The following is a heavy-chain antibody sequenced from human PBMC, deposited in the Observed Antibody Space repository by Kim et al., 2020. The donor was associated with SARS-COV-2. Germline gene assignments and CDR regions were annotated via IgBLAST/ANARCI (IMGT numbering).Heavy chain of an antibody. CDR2: IRSKVNGYAT. CDR3: TLVPGMTLAFWDAFDI. CDR1: GFTFSDSA. J-gene: IGHJ3*02. V-gene: IGHV3-73*01. D-gene: IGHD1-1*01. Sequence: GGSLRLSCGASGFTFSDSAMHWVRRASGKGLEWVGRIRSKVNGYATAYSASVRGRFTITRDDSRNTAYLQMNSLKTEDTAGYYCTLVPGMTLAFWDAFDIWGEGTMVAVSS.